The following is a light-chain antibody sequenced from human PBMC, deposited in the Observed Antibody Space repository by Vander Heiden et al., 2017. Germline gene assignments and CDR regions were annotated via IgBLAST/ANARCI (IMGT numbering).Light chain of an antibody. J-gene: IGLJ2*01. CDR3: MIWPSNAVI. CDR1: SDINVGSYN. CDR2: YYSDSDK. V-gene: IGLV5-37*01. Sequence: QPVLTQPPSSSASPGESARLTCALPSDINVGSYNIYWYQQKPGSPPRYLLYYYSDSDKDQGSGVPSRFSGSKDISANTGILLISGLQSEDEADYYCMIWPSNAVIFGGGTKLTGL.